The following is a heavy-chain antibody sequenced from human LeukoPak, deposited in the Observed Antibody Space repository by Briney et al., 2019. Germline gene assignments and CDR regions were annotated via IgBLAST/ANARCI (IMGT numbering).Heavy chain of an antibody. D-gene: IGHD2-15*01. J-gene: IGHJ4*02. V-gene: IGHV3-30*04. CDR2: ISYDGSNK. CDR3: AREAATEEFDY. Sequence: GRSLRLSCAASRFTFSSYAMHWVRQAPGKGLEWAAVISYDGSNKYYADSVKGRFTISRDNSKNTLYLQMNSLRAEDTAVYYCAREAATEEFDYWGQGTLVTVSS. CDR1: RFTFSSYA.